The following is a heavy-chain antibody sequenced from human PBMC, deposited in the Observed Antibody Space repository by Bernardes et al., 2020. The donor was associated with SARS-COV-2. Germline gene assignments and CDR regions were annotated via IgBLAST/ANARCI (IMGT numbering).Heavy chain of an antibody. CDR1: GGSFSGSY. J-gene: IGHJ6*02. D-gene: IGHD3-3*01. CDR3: ARGSTYYDFWSGYYYYYGMDV. Sequence: SETLSLTCAVYGGSFSGSYWSWIRQPPGPGLAWIGELNHSGSTNYNPSLKSRVTISVDTSKNQFSLKLSSVTAADTAVYYCARGSTYYDFWSGYYYYYGMDVWGQGTTVTVSS. CDR2: LNHSGST. V-gene: IGHV4-34*01.